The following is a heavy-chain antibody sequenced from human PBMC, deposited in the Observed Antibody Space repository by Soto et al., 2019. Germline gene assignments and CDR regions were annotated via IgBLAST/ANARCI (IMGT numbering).Heavy chain of an antibody. J-gene: IGHJ4*02. CDR3: ARVGFAYYDFWSGLDY. CDR1: GYTFTSYA. D-gene: IGHD3-3*01. Sequence: ASVKVSCKASGYTFTSYAMHWVRQAPGQRLEWMGWINAGNGNTKYSQKFQGRVTITRDTSASTAYMELSSLRSEDTAVYYCARVGFAYYDFWSGLDYWGQGTLVTVSS. CDR2: INAGNGNT. V-gene: IGHV1-3*01.